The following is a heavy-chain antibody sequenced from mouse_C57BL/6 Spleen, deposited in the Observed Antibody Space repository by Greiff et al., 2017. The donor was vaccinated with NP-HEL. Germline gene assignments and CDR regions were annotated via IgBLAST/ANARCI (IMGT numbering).Heavy chain of an antibody. CDR2: IDPSDSYT. D-gene: IGHD1-1*01. CDR3: ARSGTVVADFDY. CDR1: GYTFTSYW. Sequence: QVQLQQPGAELVKPGASVKLSCKASGYTFTSYWMQWVKQRPGQGLEWIGEIDPSDSYTNYNQKFKGKATLTVDTSSSTAYMQLSSLTSEDSAVYYCARSGTVVADFDYWGQGTTLRVSS. J-gene: IGHJ2*01. V-gene: IGHV1-50*01.